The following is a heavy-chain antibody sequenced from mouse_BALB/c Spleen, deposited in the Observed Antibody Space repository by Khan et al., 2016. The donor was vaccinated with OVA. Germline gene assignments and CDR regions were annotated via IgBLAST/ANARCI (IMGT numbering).Heavy chain of an antibody. CDR2: IYPGNSDT. D-gene: IGHD1-3*01. V-gene: IGHV1-5*01. CDR3: ARGVYSSFAY. J-gene: IGHJ3*01. Sequence: EVKLMESGTVLARPGASVKMSCKASGSSFTSYLINWVKQRPGQGLEWIGDIYPGNSDTTYNQKFKDKAKLPAAPHANTAYMAHSSLTNEDSAVYYCARGVYSSFAYWGQGTLVTVSA. CDR1: GSSFTSYL.